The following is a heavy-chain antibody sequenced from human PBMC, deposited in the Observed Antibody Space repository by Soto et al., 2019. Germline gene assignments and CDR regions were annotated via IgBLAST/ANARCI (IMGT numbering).Heavy chain of an antibody. D-gene: IGHD3-10*01. V-gene: IGHV5-51*01. CDR3: ARKFAPEFFDS. CDR2: IYPGDSDT. J-gene: IGHJ4*02. Sequence: PGESLKISCKGSGYTFSTYWIAWVRQMPGKGLEWMGIIYPGDSDTKYSPAFQGQVTISADKSINTAYLQRTSLEASDTAMYYCARKFAPEFFDSWGQGTLVTVSS. CDR1: GYTFSTYW.